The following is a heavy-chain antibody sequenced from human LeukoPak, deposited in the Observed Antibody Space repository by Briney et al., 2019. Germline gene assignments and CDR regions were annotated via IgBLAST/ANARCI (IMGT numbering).Heavy chain of an antibody. CDR3: ARSRSYTVTTSFWYFDL. CDR1: GGSFSGYY. D-gene: IGHD4-17*01. V-gene: IGHV4-34*01. J-gene: IGHJ2*01. Sequence: KPSETRSLTWAVYGGSFSGYYWSWIRQPPGKGLEGIGEINHIGSTNYNPSLKSRVTISVDTSKNQFSLKLSSVTAADTAVYYCARSRSYTVTTSFWYFDLWGGGTLVTVSS. CDR2: INHIGST.